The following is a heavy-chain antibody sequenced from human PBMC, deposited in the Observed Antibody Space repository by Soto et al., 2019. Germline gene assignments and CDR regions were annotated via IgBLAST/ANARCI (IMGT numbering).Heavy chain of an antibody. J-gene: IGHJ3*02. Sequence: GGSLRLSCASSGFSFSNAWMSWVRQAPGKRLEWVGRIDSKTDGGTTDFTAPVKGRFTISRDDSKNTLYLQMNSLKTEDTAVYYCTTSQDGYSLYAFDIWGQGTKVTVSS. CDR3: TTSQDGYSLYAFDI. V-gene: IGHV3-15*04. CDR2: IDSKTDGGTT. CDR1: GFSFSNAW. D-gene: IGHD4-4*01.